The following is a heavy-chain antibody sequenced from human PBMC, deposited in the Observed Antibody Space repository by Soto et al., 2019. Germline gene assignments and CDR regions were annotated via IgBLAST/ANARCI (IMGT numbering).Heavy chain of an antibody. Sequence: LGLSFAAPWFTLFDFSLPWGPQAPGEGLGWVSGISWNSGSIGYADSVKGRFTISRDNAKNSLYLQMNSLRAEDTALYYCAKDIVGGYYDSSGYYQFDYWGQGTLVTVSS. CDR1: WFTLFDFS. J-gene: IGHJ4*02. CDR3: AKDIVGGYYDSSGYYQFDY. CDR2: ISWNSGSI. D-gene: IGHD3-22*01. V-gene: IGHV3-9*01.